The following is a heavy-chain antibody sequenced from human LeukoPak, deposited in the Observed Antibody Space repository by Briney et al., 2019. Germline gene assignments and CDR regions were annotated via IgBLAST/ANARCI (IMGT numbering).Heavy chain of an antibody. CDR3: AREDPQTTVPEGMDV. CDR2: IYYSGTT. V-gene: IGHV4-59*11. D-gene: IGHD4-17*01. J-gene: IGHJ6*02. Sequence: SETLSLTCTVSGVSIGSHYWSWIRQSPGKGLEWIGYIYYSGTTNYNPSLKSRVTISVDTSKNQFSLQLRSVTAADTAVYYCAREDPQTTVPEGMDVWGQGTTVTVSS. CDR1: GVSIGSHY.